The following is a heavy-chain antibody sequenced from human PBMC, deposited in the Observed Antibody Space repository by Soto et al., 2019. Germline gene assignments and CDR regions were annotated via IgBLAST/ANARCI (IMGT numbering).Heavy chain of an antibody. J-gene: IGHJ4*02. D-gene: IGHD1-1*01. Sequence: PGGSLRLSCEASGFTFSRYGMHWVRQAPGMGLEWVAVISWDGLAQYYGDSVKGRFTISRDNSQSTLYLQMNSLRTEDTAIYYCAKATIQVGGPNYFDYWGQGVLVTVSS. CDR1: GFTFSRYG. V-gene: IGHV3-30*18. CDR3: AKATIQVGGPNYFDY. CDR2: ISWDGLAQ.